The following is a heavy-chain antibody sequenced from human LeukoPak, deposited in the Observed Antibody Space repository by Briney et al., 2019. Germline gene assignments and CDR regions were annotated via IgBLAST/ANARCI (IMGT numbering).Heavy chain of an antibody. CDR2: MNPNSGNT. D-gene: IGHD3-22*01. J-gene: IGHJ6*03. Sequence: ASVKVSCKASGYTFTSYDFNWVRQATGQGLEWMGWMNPNSGNTGYAQKFQGRVTMTRNTSISTAYMELSSLRSEDTAVYYCARGRVLRLLLRDHYYYYYMDVWGKGTTVTVSS. CDR1: GYTFTSYD. V-gene: IGHV1-8*01. CDR3: ARGRVLRLLLRDHYYYYYMDV.